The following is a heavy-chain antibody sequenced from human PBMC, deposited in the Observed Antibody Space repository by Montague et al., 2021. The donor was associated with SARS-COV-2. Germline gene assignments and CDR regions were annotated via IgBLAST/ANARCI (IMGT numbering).Heavy chain of an antibody. J-gene: IGHJ2*01. CDR3: ARHGEMATIVGWWFFDL. V-gene: IGHV4-59*08. CDR2: FYSVGST. Sequence: SETLSLTCTASGASVSSSDWGWIRQSPGKGLEWIGYFYSVGSTDYNPSLKSRVTISRDTSKNQFSLKVSSVTAADTAVYYCARHGEMATIVGWWFFDLWGRGTLVTVSS. CDR1: GASVSSSD. D-gene: IGHD5-24*01.